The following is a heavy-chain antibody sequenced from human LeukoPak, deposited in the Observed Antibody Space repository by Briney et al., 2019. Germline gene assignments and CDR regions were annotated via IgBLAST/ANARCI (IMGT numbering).Heavy chain of an antibody. CDR1: GSTFTGYY. V-gene: IGHV1-2*02. J-gene: IGHJ5*02. CDR2: INPNSGDT. Sequence: ASVMVSCTASGSTFTGYYIHWVRQAPGQGLEWMGWINPNSGDTNYAQKFQDRVTLTRDTSISTAYMEVTNLRSDDTAVYYCARPNGDYYNWFDPWGQGTLVTVSS. D-gene: IGHD4-17*01. CDR3: ARPNGDYYNWFDP.